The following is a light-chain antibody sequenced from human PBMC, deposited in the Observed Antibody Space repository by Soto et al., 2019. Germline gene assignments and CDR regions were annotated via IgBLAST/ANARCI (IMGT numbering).Light chain of an antibody. V-gene: IGLV1-40*01. CDR2: GNS. Sequence: QSVLTQPPSVSGAPGQRVTISCTGSSSNIGAGYDVHWYQQLPGTAPKILIYGNSNRPSGVPDRFSGSKSGTSASLAITGLQAEDEAYYYCQSYDSIMSVVFGGGTKLTVL. J-gene: IGLJ2*01. CDR3: QSYDSIMSVV. CDR1: SSNIGAGYD.